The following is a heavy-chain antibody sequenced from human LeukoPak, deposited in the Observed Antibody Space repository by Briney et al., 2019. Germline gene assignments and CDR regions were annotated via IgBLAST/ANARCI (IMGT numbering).Heavy chain of an antibody. CDR2: ITGSSSTI. Sequence: GGSLRLSCAASGFTLSSYSMNWVRQAPGKGLEWVSYITGSSSTISYADSVKGRFTISRDNARNSLYLQMNSLRAEDTAVYYCATDRHWAFDYWDQGTLVTVSS. V-gene: IGHV3-48*01. D-gene: IGHD3-16*01. CDR1: GFTLSSYS. J-gene: IGHJ4*02. CDR3: ATDRHWAFDY.